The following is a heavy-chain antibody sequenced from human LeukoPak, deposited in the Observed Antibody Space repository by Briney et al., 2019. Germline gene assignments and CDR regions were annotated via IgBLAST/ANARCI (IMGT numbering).Heavy chain of an antibody. D-gene: IGHD3-16*01. V-gene: IGHV4-59*01. CDR2: IYYSGST. CDR1: GGSISTYY. CDR3: ARDRLGLPVDY. Sequence: SETLSLTCTVSGGSISTYYWTWIRQPPGKGLEWIGYIYYSGSTNYNPSLKSRVTMSVDTSKNQFSLKLNSVTAVDTAVYYCARDRLGLPVDYWGRGTLVTVSS. J-gene: IGHJ4*02.